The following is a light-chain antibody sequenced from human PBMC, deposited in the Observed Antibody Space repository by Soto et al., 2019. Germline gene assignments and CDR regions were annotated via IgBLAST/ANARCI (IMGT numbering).Light chain of an antibody. V-gene: IGKV1-39*01. CDR1: QSISRY. Sequence: DIQMTQSPSSLSASVGDRVTITCRASQSISRYLHWYQQRPGRAPKLLIYDASTLQSGVPSRFSGSGSGSAFTLNSHGLQSEDFAAYHCQQCYRTAPLYTFG. CDR2: DAS. CDR3: QQCYRTAPLYT. J-gene: IGKJ2*01.